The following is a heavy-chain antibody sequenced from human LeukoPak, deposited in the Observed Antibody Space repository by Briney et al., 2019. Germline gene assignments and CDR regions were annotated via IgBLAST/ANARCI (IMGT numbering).Heavy chain of an antibody. J-gene: IGHJ4*02. CDR3: VRDFAFGFCNTTTCRYPFDS. CDR1: GFNFRGYN. CDR2: MSTSSTYI. V-gene: IGHV3-21*06. D-gene: IGHD3-16*01. Sequence: GGSLRLSCAASGFNFRGYNMNWVRQAPGKGLEWVSSMSTSSTYIHYADSIKGRFTISRDDARSLLYLQMDSLRAEDTAAYYCVRDFAFGFCNTTTCRYPFDSWGQGTLVTVSS.